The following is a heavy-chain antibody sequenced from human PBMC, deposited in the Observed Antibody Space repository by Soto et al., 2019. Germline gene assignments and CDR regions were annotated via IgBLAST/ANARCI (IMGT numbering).Heavy chain of an antibody. CDR1: GFTFSSYW. Sequence: PGGSLRLSCAASGFTFSSYWMFWVRQAPGKGLVWVSRISIDGRSTNYADSVKGRFTISRDNAKNTLYLQMNSLRAEDTAVYYCARGGPTSGVDCGSTCCYLMDVWGQGTTVTVSS. D-gene: IGHD2-2*01. CDR2: ISIDGRST. V-gene: IGHV3-74*01. CDR3: ARGGPTSGVDCGSTCCYLMDV. J-gene: IGHJ6*02.